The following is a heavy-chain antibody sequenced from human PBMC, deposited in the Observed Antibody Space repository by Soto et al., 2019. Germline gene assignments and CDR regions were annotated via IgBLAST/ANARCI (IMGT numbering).Heavy chain of an antibody. V-gene: IGHV1-2*02. J-gene: IGHJ3*02. CDR3: ARGGGVGVAGSAAFDM. CDR1: GYPVTAYY. CDR2: INPATGAA. Sequence: QLHLVQSGAVVKKPGASVTVSCSASGYPVTAYYMHWVRQAPGRGLEWMGGINPATGAAKYTQTFKGRVTMTRDTSTSTVFMELSGLTSEDTAGFYWARGGGVGVAGSAAFDMWGQGTGVTVSS. D-gene: IGHD3-3*01.